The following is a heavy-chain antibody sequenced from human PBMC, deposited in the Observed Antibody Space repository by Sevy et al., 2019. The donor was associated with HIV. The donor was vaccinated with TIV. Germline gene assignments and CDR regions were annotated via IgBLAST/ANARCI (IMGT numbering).Heavy chain of an antibody. V-gene: IGHV3-74*01. D-gene: IGHD3-22*01. CDR1: GITLTPYW. J-gene: IGHJ4*02. CDR3: SGGLYYYDMRGHQEPGDY. Sequence: GGSLRLSCAASGITLTPYWMHWVRQVPGKGLVWVSRINSDGSSTSYAESVKGRFTISRDNGKNTLYLKMKSLRVEDTVVYFCSGGLYYYDMRGHQEPGDYWGQGVLVTVSS. CDR2: INSDGSST.